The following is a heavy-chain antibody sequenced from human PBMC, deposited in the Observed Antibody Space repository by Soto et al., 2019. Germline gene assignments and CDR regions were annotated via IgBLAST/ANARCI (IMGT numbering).Heavy chain of an antibody. CDR3: AICLTTVPDILTGYYRDY. Sequence: ASVKVSCKASGYTFTSYDINWVRQATGQGLEWMGWMNPNSGNTGYAQKFQGRVTMTRNTSISTAYMELSSLRSEDTAVYYCAICLTTVPDILTGYYRDYWGQGTLVTVSS. D-gene: IGHD3-9*01. CDR2: MNPNSGNT. CDR1: GYTFTSYD. J-gene: IGHJ4*02. V-gene: IGHV1-8*01.